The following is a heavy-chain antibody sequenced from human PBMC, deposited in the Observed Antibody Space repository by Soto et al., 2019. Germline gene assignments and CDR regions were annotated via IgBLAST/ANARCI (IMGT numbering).Heavy chain of an antibody. Sequence: PGGSLRLSCAVSGFIFSRYSMNWVRQAPGKGLEWVAVICNDGRVKYYVDSVKGRFTISRDDSKNTLYLQMNSLRVDDTAVYYCARDFIVGAPDYFDYWGQGTLVTVSS. D-gene: IGHD1-26*01. CDR3: ARDFIVGAPDYFDY. CDR2: ICNDGRVK. J-gene: IGHJ4*02. CDR1: GFIFSRYS. V-gene: IGHV3-30*03.